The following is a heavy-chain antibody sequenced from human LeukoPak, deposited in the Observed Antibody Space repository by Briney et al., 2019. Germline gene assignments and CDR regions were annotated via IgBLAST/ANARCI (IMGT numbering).Heavy chain of an antibody. CDR1: GFTFSSYA. Sequence: TGGSLRLSCAASGFTFSSYAMSWVRQAPGKGLEWVSAISGSGGSTYYADSVKGRFTISRDNSKNTLYLQMNSLRAEDTAAYYCAKDPDYGGNSAHYWGQGTLVTVSS. D-gene: IGHD4-17*01. CDR2: ISGSGGST. CDR3: AKDPDYGGNSAHY. V-gene: IGHV3-23*01. J-gene: IGHJ4*02.